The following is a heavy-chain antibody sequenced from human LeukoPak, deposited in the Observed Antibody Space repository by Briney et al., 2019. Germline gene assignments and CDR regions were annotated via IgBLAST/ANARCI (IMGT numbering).Heavy chain of an antibody. J-gene: IGHJ4*02. D-gene: IGHD4/OR15-4a*01. Sequence: EASVKVSCKASGYTFTGYYMHWVRQAPGQGLEWMGWMNPNSGNTGYAQKFQGRVTITRNTSISTAYMELSSLRSEDTAVYYCARRAGAYSHPYDYWGQGTLVTVSS. V-gene: IGHV1-8*03. CDR3: ARRAGAYSHPYDY. CDR1: GYTFTGYY. CDR2: MNPNSGNT.